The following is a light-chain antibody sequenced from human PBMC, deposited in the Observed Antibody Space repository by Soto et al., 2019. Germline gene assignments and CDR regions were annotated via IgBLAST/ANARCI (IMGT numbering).Light chain of an antibody. CDR3: CSYAGSYTWV. CDR2: GNS. V-gene: IGLV1-40*01. CDR1: SSNIGAGYD. J-gene: IGLJ1*01. Sequence: QSVLTQPPSVSGAPGQRVTISCTGSSSNIGAGYDVHWYQQFPGTAPKLLIFGNSDRPSGVPDRFSGSKSGTSASLAITGLQAEDEADYYCCSYAGSYTWVFGSGTKVTVL.